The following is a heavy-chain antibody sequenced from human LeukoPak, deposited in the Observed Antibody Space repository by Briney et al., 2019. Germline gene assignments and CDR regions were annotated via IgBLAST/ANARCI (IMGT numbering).Heavy chain of an antibody. V-gene: IGHV3-30*04. D-gene: IGHD7-27*01. J-gene: IGHJ4*02. CDR3: ARTGDQDDWELPFDY. CDR2: ISYDGSIK. Sequence: GGSLRLSCAASGFTLSRYAMNWVRQAPGKGPEWVAVISYDGSIKYYADSVKGRFTISRDNSKNTGFLRLTSLRGEDTAVYYCARTGDQDDWELPFDYWGQGTLVTVSS. CDR1: GFTLSRYA.